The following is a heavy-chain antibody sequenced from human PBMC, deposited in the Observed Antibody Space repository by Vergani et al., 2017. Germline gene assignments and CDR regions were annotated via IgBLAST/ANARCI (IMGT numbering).Heavy chain of an antibody. CDR3: ARDSRYCSSTSCYVGRDWFDP. CDR1: GFSIDNGYY. CDR2: IYRTGRT. D-gene: IGHD2-2*01. Sequence: QVQLQESGPGLVKPSETLSLTCAVSGFSIDNGYYWDWIRQPPGKGLEWIGSIYRTGRTHFNPSLKSRVTISVDTSNNHFSLRLTSPTAADTAVYYCARDSRYCSSTSCYVGRDWFDPWGQGTLVTVSS. J-gene: IGHJ5*02. V-gene: IGHV4-38-2*02.